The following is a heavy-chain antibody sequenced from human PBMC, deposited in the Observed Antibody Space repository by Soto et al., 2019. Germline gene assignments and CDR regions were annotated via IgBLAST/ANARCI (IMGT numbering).Heavy chain of an antibody. CDR2: IDPSDSYT. J-gene: IGHJ4*02. D-gene: IGHD5-12*01. CDR1: GYNFTTYW. V-gene: IGHV5-10-1*01. CDR3: ARHLSNFIVTTSLAY. Sequence: GESLKISCKGSGYNFTTYWISWVRQMPGKGLEWMGEIDPSDSYTRYNPSLQGRVTISADKSITTAYLQWSSLRPSDTAIYFCARHLSNFIVTTSLAYWGQGALVTVSS.